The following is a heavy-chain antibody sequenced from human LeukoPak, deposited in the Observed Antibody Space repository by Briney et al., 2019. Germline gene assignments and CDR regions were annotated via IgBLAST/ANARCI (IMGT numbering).Heavy chain of an antibody. CDR3: ARGMGYGYTAYGY. CDR2: TYYSGST. Sequence: SETLSLTCTVSGGSISSYYWSWIRQPPGKALEWIGYTYYSGSTNYNPSLKSRVTISVDTSKNQFSLKLSPVTAADTAVYYCARGMGYGYTAYGYWGQGTLVTVSS. V-gene: IGHV4-59*01. J-gene: IGHJ4*02. D-gene: IGHD5-18*01. CDR1: GGSISSYY.